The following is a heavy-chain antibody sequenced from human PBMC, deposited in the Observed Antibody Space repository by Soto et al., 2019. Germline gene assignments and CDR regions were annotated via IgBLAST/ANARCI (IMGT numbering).Heavy chain of an antibody. D-gene: IGHD2-15*01. CDR3: ARDLDCSGGSCYPRRYYYGMDV. CDR1: GYTFTGYY. Sequence: ASVKVSCKASGYTFTGYYMHWVRQAPGQGHEWIGWINPNSGGTNYAQKCQGWVTVTRDASISTAYMERSRLRSGDTAVYYCARDLDCSGGSCYPRRYYYGMDVWGQGTTVTVSS. V-gene: IGHV1-2*04. J-gene: IGHJ6*02. CDR2: INPNSGGT.